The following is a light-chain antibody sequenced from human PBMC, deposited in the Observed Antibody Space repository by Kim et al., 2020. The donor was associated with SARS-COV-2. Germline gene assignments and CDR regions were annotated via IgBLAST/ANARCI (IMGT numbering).Light chain of an antibody. CDR1: QSVSRT. V-gene: IGKV3-15*01. J-gene: IGKJ1*01. CDR3: QQYNNWPAT. Sequence: VSPGERAPLSCRASQSVSRTLAWYQQKPGQAPRLLMYGVTTRDTGIPAKFSGSGSGTEFTLSISSLQSEDFAVYDCQQYNNWPATFGQGTKVDIK. CDR2: GVT.